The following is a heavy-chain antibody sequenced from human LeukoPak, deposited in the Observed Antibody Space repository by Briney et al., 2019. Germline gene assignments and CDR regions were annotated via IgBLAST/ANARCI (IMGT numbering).Heavy chain of an antibody. Sequence: SETLSLTCAVCGGSFSGYYWSWIRQPPGKGLEWIGEINHSGSTNYNPSLKSRVTISVDTSKNQFSLKLSSVTAADTAVYYCARFGLRGAFDIWGQGTMVTVSS. V-gene: IGHV4-34*01. CDR1: GGSFSGYY. CDR2: INHSGST. J-gene: IGHJ3*02. D-gene: IGHD3/OR15-3a*01. CDR3: ARFGLRGAFDI.